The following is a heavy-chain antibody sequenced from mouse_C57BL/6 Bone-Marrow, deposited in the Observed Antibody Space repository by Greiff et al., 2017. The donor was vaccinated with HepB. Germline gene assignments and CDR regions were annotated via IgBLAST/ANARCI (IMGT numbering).Heavy chain of an antibody. CDR1: GYSFTDYN. J-gene: IGHJ2*01. D-gene: IGHD1-1*01. Sequence: EVQLQQSGPELVKPGASVKLSCKASGYSFTDYNMNWVKQSPGKGLEWIGVINPNYGTTSDNQKFKGKATLTVDQSSSTAYMQLNSLTSEDSAVYYCARRSYSGRVFDYWGQGTTLTVSS. V-gene: IGHV1-39*01. CDR2: INPNYGTT. CDR3: ARRSYSGRVFDY.